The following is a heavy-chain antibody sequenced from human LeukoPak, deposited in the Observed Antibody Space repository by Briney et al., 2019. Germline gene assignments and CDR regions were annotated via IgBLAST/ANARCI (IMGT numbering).Heavy chain of an antibody. Sequence: GSLRLSCAASGFTFSNAWMSWVRQAPGKGLEWVGRIKSKTDGGTTDYAAPVKGRFTISRDDSKNTLYLQMNSLKTEDTAAYYCTTRYSSGWYPRYYFDYWGQGTLVTVSS. CDR3: TTRYSSGWYPRYYFDY. CDR2: IKSKTDGGTT. CDR1: GFTFSNAW. V-gene: IGHV3-15*01. J-gene: IGHJ4*02. D-gene: IGHD6-19*01.